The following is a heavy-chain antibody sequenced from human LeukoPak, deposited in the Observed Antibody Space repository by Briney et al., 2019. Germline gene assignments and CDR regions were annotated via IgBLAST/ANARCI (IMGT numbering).Heavy chain of an antibody. CDR2: INPNSGGP. CDR3: ARETGLLYYDILTGYPRDAFDI. D-gene: IGHD3-9*01. J-gene: IGHJ3*02. CDR1: GYTFTGYY. V-gene: IGHV1-2*02. Sequence: ASVKVSCKASGYTFTGYYMHWVRQAPGQGLEWMGWINPNSGGPNYAQKFQGRVTMTRDTSISTAYMELSRLRSDDTAVYYCARETGLLYYDILTGYPRDAFDIWGQGTMVTVSS.